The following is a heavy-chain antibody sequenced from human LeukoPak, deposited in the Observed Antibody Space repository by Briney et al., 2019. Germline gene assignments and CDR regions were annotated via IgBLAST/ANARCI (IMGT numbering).Heavy chain of an antibody. CDR1: GGSISSGDYY. CDR2: IYYSGST. V-gene: IGHV4-30-4*08. J-gene: IGHJ4*02. Sequence: SQTLSLTCTVSGGSISSGDYYWSWIRQPPGKGLEWIGYIYYSGSTYYNPSLKSRVTISVDTSKNQFSLKLSSVTAADTALYYCARYDFWSGSFDYWGQGTLVTVSS. D-gene: IGHD3-3*01. CDR3: ARYDFWSGSFDY.